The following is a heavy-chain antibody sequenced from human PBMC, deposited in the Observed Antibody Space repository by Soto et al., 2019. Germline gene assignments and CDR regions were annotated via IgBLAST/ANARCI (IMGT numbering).Heavy chain of an antibody. CDR2: ISAHNGNT. V-gene: IGHV1-18*01. CDR3: ARGRYGDY. J-gene: IGHJ4*02. D-gene: IGHD1-1*01. CDR1: GYAFTTYG. Sequence: QVHLVQSGAEVKKPGASVKVSCKGSGYAFTTYGITWVRQAPGQGLEWMGWISAHNGNTNYAQKLQGRVTVTRDTSPSTAYMELRSLRSADTAVYYCARGRYGDYWGQGALSPSPQ.